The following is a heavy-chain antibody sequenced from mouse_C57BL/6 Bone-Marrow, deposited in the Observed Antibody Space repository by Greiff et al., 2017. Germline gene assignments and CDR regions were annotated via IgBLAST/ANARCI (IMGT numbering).Heavy chain of an antibody. CDR3: TREIYYYGSSPYYFDY. D-gene: IGHD1-1*01. CDR1: GFTFSSYA. CDR2: ISSGGDYI. J-gene: IGHJ2*01. V-gene: IGHV5-9-1*02. Sequence: EVQLVESGEGLVKPGGSLKLSCAASGFTFSSYAMSWVRQTPEKRLEWVAYISSGGDYIYYADTVKGRFTISRDNTRNTLYLQMSSLKSEDTAMYYCTREIYYYGSSPYYFDYWGQGTTLTVSS.